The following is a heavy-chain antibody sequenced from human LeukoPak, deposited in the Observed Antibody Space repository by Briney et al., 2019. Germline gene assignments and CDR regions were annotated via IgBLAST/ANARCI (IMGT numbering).Heavy chain of an antibody. J-gene: IGHJ6*03. Sequence: SVKVSCKASGYTFTSYTIHWVRQAPGQRLEWMGWINAGNGNTKYSQEFQDRVTITRDTSASTAYMELSSLRSEDMAVYYCARARYETRIWPKSRYDYYHYMDVWGKGTTVTVSS. CDR3: ARARYETRIWPKSRYDYYHYMDV. V-gene: IGHV1-3*03. CDR2: INAGNGNT. CDR1: GYTFTSYT. D-gene: IGHD3-3*01.